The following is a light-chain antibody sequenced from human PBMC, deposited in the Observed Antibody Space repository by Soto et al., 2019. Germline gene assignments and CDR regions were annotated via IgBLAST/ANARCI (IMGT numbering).Light chain of an antibody. CDR2: WAS. J-gene: IGKJ2*01. V-gene: IGKV4-1*01. CDR3: QQYYSDPPT. Sequence: DIVMTQSPDSLTVSLGEMAAVNCKSSHSVLYSSNNKNYLAWYQQRPGQPPKLLIYWASTRESGVPERFSGSGSGTDFTLTITNLQAEDVAVYYCQQYYSDPPTFGQGTKLEIK. CDR1: HSVLYSSNNKNY.